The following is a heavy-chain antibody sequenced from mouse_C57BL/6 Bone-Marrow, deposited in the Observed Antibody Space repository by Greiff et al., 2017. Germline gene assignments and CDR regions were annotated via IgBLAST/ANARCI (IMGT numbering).Heavy chain of an antibody. V-gene: IGHV1-55*01. J-gene: IGHJ1*03. CDR2: IYPGGGST. CDR3: ARSYDSNYWYFDV. Sequence: VQLQQPGAELVKPGASVTISCTASGYTFTSYCITWVQQRPGQGLEWIGDIYPGGGSTNYNAKFKSKGTLTVDTSSSTAYMQLSSLTSEDAADYYCARSYDSNYWYFDVWGRGTTVTVTA. CDR1: GYTFTSYC. D-gene: IGHD2-5*01.